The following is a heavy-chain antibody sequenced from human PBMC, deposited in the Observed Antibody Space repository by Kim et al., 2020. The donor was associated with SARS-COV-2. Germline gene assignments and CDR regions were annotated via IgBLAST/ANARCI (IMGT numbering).Heavy chain of an antibody. CDR3: ARDGSSGRLDY. D-gene: IGHD6-19*01. CDR2: A. V-gene: IGHV1-69*04. Sequence: ANYAQKFQGRVTITADKSTSTAYMELSSLRSEDTAVYYCARDGSSGRLDYWGQGTLVTVSS. J-gene: IGHJ4*02.